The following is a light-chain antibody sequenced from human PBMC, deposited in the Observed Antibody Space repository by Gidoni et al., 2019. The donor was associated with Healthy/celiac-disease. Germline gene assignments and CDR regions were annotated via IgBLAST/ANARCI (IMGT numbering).Light chain of an antibody. J-gene: IGKJ1*01. CDR2: AAS. CDR3: QHSYSTPWT. CDR1: QSISRY. V-gene: IGKV1-39*01. Sequence: EIQMTQSPSSLSASVGDIVTITRRASQSISRYLNWYQQKPGNAPKLLIYAASSLQSGVPSRFSGSGSGSDFTLTILSLQPEDFATYYCQHSYSTPWTFGQGTKVEIK.